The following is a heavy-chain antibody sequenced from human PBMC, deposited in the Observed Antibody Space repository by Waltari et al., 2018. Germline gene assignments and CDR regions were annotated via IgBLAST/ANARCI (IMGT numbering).Heavy chain of an antibody. Sequence: QPQLQESGPGLVKPSETLSLTCNVSGDSISSSGFYWVWNRQSPGKGLEWIGSIYYDGSTYYSQSRRSRVTISADTSKNQFSLKLTSVTAADTAVYYCAAENPTRSYDLDAWGQGILVTASS. V-gene: IGHV4-39*01. CDR3: AAENPTRSYDLDA. D-gene: IGHD3-16*01. CDR2: IYYDGST. CDR1: GDSISSSGFY. J-gene: IGHJ5*02.